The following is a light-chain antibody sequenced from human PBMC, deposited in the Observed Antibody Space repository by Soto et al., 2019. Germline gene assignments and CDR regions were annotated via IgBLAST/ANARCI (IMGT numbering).Light chain of an antibody. CDR2: EDT. CDR3: CAYADTFWV. CDR1: SSDVGGYKL. V-gene: IGLV2-23*01. J-gene: IGLJ3*02. Sequence: HSALTQPASVSGSPGQSITISCTGTSSDVGGYKLVSWYQQYPGKAPKLIIYEDTKRPSGVSNRFSGSKSGNTASLTISGLQAEDEADYHCCAYADTFWVFGGGTKLTVL.